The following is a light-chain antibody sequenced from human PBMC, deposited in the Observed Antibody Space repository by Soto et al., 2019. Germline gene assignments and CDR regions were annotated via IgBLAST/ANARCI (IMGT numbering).Light chain of an antibody. CDR3: SSYTRSRTLV. V-gene: IGLV2-14*01. Sequence: QSALTQPASVSGSPGPSITISCTGTSSDVGYYNFVSWYQHHPGKAPQLMIYEVSHRPSGVSNRFSGAKSGNKASLTNSGLRAEDEAGYDCSSYTRSRTLVFGGGTKLTVL. CDR2: EVS. CDR1: SSDVGYYNF. J-gene: IGLJ2*01.